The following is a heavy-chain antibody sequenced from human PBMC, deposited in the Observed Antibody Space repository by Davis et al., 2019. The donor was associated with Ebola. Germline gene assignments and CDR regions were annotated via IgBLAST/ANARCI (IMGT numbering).Heavy chain of an antibody. Sequence: SETLSLTCTVSGGSISSSSYYWGWIRQPPGKGLEWIGSIYYSGSTYYNPSLKSRVTISVDTSNNQFSLKLSCVTAADTAVYYCARHEAVVVDFYSYGMDVWGPGTTVTVSS. V-gene: IGHV4-39*01. J-gene: IGHJ6*02. D-gene: IGHD2-2*01. CDR2: IYYSGST. CDR1: GGSISSSSYY. CDR3: ARHEAVVVDFYSYGMDV.